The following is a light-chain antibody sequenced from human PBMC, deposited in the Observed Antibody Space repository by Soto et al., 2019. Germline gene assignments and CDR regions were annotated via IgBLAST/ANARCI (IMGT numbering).Light chain of an antibody. Sequence: QSALTQPASVSGSPGQSLTISCTGTSSDVGGYDYVSWYQHHPGKAPRLMIYDVSNRPSGISNRFSASKSGNTASLTISGLQAEDEADYYCSSYTSSSSVVFGGGTKLTVL. CDR2: DVS. CDR3: SSYTSSSSVV. CDR1: SSDVGGYDY. J-gene: IGLJ2*01. V-gene: IGLV2-14*03.